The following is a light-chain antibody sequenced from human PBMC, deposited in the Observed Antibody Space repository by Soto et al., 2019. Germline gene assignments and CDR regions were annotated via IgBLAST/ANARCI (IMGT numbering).Light chain of an antibody. CDR2: DVS. CDR1: SSDVGGYNY. Sequence: QSVLTQPRSVSGSPGQSVTISCIGTSSDVGGYNYVSWYQQHPGMAPKLMIYDVSQRPSGVPDRFSGSRSGNTASLTVSGLQAEDEAEYYCCSYAGSYIYVFGTGTKVTVL. J-gene: IGLJ1*01. CDR3: CSYAGSYIYV. V-gene: IGLV2-11*01.